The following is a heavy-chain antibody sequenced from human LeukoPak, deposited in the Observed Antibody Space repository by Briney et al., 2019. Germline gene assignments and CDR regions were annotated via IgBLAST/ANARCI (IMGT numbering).Heavy chain of an antibody. CDR2: IYYSGST. D-gene: IGHD6-19*01. J-gene: IGHJ4*02. V-gene: IGHV4-59*01. CDR1: GGSISSYY. CDR3: ARVAVAVDY. Sequence: SETLSLTCTVSGGSISSYYWSWIRQPPGKGLEWIGYIYYSGSTNYNPSLKSRVTISVDTSKNQFSLKLSSATAADTAVYYCARVAVAVDYWGQGTLVTVSS.